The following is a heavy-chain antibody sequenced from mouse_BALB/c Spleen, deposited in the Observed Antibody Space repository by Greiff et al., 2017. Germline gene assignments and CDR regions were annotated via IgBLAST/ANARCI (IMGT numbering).Heavy chain of an antibody. CDR3: ASGEWYYAMDY. V-gene: IGHV1-69*02. CDR2: IDPSDSYT. CDR1: GYTFTSYW. J-gene: IGHJ4*01. Sequence: QVQLQQPGAELVKPGASVKLSCKASGYTFTSYWMHWVKQRPGQGLEWIGEIDPSDSYTNYNQKFKGKATLTVDKSSSTAYMQLSSLTSEDSAVYYCASGEWYYAMDYWGQGTSVTVSS.